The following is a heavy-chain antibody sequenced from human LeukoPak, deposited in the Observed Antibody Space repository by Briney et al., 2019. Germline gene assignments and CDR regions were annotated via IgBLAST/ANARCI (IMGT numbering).Heavy chain of an antibody. CDR2: IYPGDSDT. CDR3: ARRSWPAGSSGWYLDY. J-gene: IGHJ4*02. CDR1: GYSFTSYW. V-gene: IGHV5-51*01. D-gene: IGHD6-19*01. Sequence: GESLKISCKGSGYSFTSYWIGWVRQMPGKGLEWMGIIYPGDSDTRYSPSFQGQVTISADKSISTAYLQWSSLKASDTDMYYCARRSWPAGSSGWYLDYWGQGTLVTVSS.